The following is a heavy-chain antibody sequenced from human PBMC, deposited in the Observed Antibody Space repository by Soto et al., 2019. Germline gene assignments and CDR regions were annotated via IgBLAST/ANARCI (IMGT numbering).Heavy chain of an antibody. CDR2: INHSGST. D-gene: IGHD2-15*01. Sequence: SETLSLTCAVYGGSFSGYYWSWIRQPPGKGLEWIGEINHSGSTNYNPSLKSRVTISVDTSKNQFSLKLSSVTAADTAVYYCASDGYCSGGSCYGMDVWGQGTTVTVSS. CDR1: GGSFSGYY. V-gene: IGHV4-34*01. J-gene: IGHJ6*02. CDR3: ASDGYCSGGSCYGMDV.